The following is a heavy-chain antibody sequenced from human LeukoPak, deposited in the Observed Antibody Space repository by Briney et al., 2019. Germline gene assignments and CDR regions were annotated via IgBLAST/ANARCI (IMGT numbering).Heavy chain of an antibody. CDR2: IWYDGSNK. Sequence: GGSLRLSCAACGFTFSSYGMQWVRQAPGKGLEWVAVIWYDGSNKYYADSVKGRFTISRDNSKNTLYLQMNSLRAEDTAVYYCAKDLDHYDSSGYYDYWGQGTLVTVSS. V-gene: IGHV3-33*06. CDR3: AKDLDHYDSSGYYDY. D-gene: IGHD3-22*01. J-gene: IGHJ4*02. CDR1: GFTFSSYG.